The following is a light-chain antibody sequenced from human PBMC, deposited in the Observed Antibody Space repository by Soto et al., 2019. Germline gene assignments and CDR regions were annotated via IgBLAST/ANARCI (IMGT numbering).Light chain of an antibody. V-gene: IGKV3-15*01. Sequence: EIVLTQSPATLSAFPGDRVTLSCRASQALNTRLAWYQHKPGQTPRLLIYDTSTRATGVPARFSGSRSGTELTLTINSLQSEDFAVYYCQRYNNWPLTFGGGTKVDIK. CDR3: QRYNNWPLT. CDR2: DTS. CDR1: QALNTR. J-gene: IGKJ4*01.